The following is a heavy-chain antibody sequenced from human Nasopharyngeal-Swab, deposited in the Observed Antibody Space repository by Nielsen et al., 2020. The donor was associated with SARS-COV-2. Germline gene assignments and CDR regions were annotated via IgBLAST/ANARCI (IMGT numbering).Heavy chain of an antibody. CDR2: IYYSGTT. V-gene: IGHV4-39*01. J-gene: IGHJ5*02. Sequence: SETLPLTCAVSGDSISTGRYSWDWIRQPPGKGLEWVGSIYYSGTTYYNPSLKSRVTISVDTSKNQFSLKLNSATAADTAVYYCARWSSWYNWLDPWGQGTQVIVSS. CDR3: ARWSSWYNWLDP. CDR1: GDSISTGRYS. D-gene: IGHD6-13*01.